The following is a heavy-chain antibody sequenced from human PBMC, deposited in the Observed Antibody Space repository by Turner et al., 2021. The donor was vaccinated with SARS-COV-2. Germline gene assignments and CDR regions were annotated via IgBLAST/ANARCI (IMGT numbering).Heavy chain of an antibody. V-gene: IGHV1-18*04. CDR3: ARDRHPYYDFWSGYANRQAPDV. J-gene: IGHJ6*02. Sequence: QVQLVQSGAEVKKPGASVTVSCTSSGYTFTTYGISWVRQAPGQGLEWMGWISANNGNTNYAQKLQGRVTMTTDTSTSTAYMELRSLRSDDTAVYYCARDRHPYYDFWSGYANRQAPDVWGQGTTVTVSS. CDR1: GYTFTTYG. D-gene: IGHD3-3*01. CDR2: ISANNGNT.